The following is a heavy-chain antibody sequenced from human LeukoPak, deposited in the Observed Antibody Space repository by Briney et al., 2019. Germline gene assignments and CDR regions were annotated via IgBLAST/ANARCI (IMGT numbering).Heavy chain of an antibody. J-gene: IGHJ4*02. CDR3: ARGMSSGWYNFDY. D-gene: IGHD6-19*01. CDR1: GYTFTGYY. V-gene: IGHV1-2*02. Sequence: ASVKVSCKASGYTFTGYYMHWVRQAPGQGLEWMGWINPNSGGTNYAQKFQGRVTMTRDTSTSTAYMELSRLRSDDTAVYYCARGMSSGWYNFDYWGQGTLVTVSS. CDR2: INPNSGGT.